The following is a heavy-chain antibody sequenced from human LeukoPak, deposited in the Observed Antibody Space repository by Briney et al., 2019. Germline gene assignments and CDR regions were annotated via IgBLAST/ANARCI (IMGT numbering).Heavy chain of an antibody. Sequence: GGSLRLSCAATGFTFSSYSMNWVRQAPGKGLEWVSSISSSSSYIYYADSVKGRFTISRDNAKNSLYLQMNSLRAEDTAVYYCARARLPGDFDYWGQGTLVTVSS. V-gene: IGHV3-21*01. CDR1: GFTFSSYS. D-gene: IGHD6-25*01. CDR3: ARARLPGDFDY. J-gene: IGHJ4*02. CDR2: ISSSSSYI.